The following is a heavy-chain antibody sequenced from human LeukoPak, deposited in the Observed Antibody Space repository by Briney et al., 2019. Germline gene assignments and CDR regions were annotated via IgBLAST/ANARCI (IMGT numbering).Heavy chain of an antibody. D-gene: IGHD2-2*01. V-gene: IGHV1-69*04. J-gene: IGHJ4*02. Sequence: WASVTVSCKASGGTFSSYAISWVRQAPGQGLAWMGRIIPILGIANYAQKFQGRVTITADKSTSTAYMELSSLRSEDTAVYYCARDTPKYCSSTSCGEGYFDYWGQGTLVTVSS. CDR2: IIPILGIA. CDR1: GGTFSSYA. CDR3: ARDTPKYCSSTSCGEGYFDY.